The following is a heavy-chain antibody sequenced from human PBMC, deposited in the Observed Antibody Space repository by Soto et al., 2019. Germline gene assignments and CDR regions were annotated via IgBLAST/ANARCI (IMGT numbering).Heavy chain of an antibody. CDR1: GFTFGSYA. J-gene: IGHJ4*02. D-gene: IGHD6-13*01. CDR2: IGAGYGT. Sequence: EVQLLESGGGLVQPGGSLRLSCAASGFTFGSYAMSWVRQAPGKGLEWVSSIGAGYGTYYADSVKGRFTISRDNSKNTLYLQMNSLRAEDTXXXXXXXXXSSSWFSPFDYWGQGSL. CDR3: XXXXSSSWFSPFDY. V-gene: IGHV3-23*01.